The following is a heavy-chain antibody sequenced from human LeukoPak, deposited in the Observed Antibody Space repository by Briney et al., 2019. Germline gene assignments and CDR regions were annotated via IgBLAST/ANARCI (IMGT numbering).Heavy chain of an antibody. CDR3: ARELTTVTTFEYFQH. V-gene: IGHV1-2*02. D-gene: IGHD4-17*01. CDR2: INPNSGGT. Sequence: ASVTVSFKASGYTFTGYYMHWVRQAPGQGLEWMGWINPNSGGTNYAQKFQGRVTMTRDTSISTAYMELSRLRSDDTAVYYCARELTTVTTFEYFQHWGQGTLVTVSS. J-gene: IGHJ1*01. CDR1: GYTFTGYY.